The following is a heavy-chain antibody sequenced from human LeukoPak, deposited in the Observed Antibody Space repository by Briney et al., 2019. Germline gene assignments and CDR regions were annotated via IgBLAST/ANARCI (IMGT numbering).Heavy chain of an antibody. V-gene: IGHV4-34*01. Sequence: SETLSLTCAVYGGSFSGYYWSWIRQPPGKGLEWIGEINHSGSTNYNPSLESRVTVSVDTSRNQFSLKLSSVTAAGTAVYYCARLAHYDILTGPLYYFDYWGQGTLVTVSS. D-gene: IGHD3-9*01. J-gene: IGHJ4*02. CDR2: INHSGST. CDR1: GGSFSGYY. CDR3: ARLAHYDILTGPLYYFDY.